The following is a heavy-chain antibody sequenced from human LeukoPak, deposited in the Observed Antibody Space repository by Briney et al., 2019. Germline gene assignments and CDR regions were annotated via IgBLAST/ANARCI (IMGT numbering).Heavy chain of an antibody. CDR1: GYTFTGYY. V-gene: IGHV1-2*02. J-gene: IGHJ5*02. Sequence: ASVKVSCKASGYTFTGYYMHWVRQAPGQGLEWMGWINPNSGGTNYAQKFQGRVTMTRDTSISTAYMELSRLRSDDTAVCYCARAAYSNYDWFDPWGQGTLVTVSS. D-gene: IGHD4-11*01. CDR2: INPNSGGT. CDR3: ARAAYSNYDWFDP.